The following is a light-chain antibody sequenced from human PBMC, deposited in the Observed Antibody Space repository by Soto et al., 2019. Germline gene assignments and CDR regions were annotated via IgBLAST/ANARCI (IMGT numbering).Light chain of an antibody. CDR2: DVS. CDR1: SSDVGSYNS. V-gene: IGLV2-14*03. CDR3: SSFTSSSANV. J-gene: IGLJ1*01. Sequence: QSALAQPASVSGSPGQSITFSCTGTSSDVGSYNSVSWYQQYPGKAPTLMIHDVSNRPSGVSNRFSGSKSGNTASLTISGLQAEDEAYYYCSSFTSSSANVFGSGTKLTVL.